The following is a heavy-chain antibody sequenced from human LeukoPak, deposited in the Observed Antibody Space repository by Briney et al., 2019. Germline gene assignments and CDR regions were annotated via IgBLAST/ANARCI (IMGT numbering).Heavy chain of an antibody. V-gene: IGHV3-23*01. J-gene: IGHJ6*02. D-gene: IGHD2-21*02. CDR3: AKDEAGDCHYYDYGMDV. CDR2: INGSGGST. CDR1: GFTFSGYA. Sequence: GGSLRLSCSASGFTFSGYAMSWVRQAPGKGLEWVSAINGSGGSTYYAYSVKGRFTISRDNSKNTLYLQMNSLRAEDTAVYYCAKDEAGDCHYYDYGMDVWCQGTTVTVSS.